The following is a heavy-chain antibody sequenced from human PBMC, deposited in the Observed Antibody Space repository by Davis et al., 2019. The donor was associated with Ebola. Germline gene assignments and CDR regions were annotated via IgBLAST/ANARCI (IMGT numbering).Heavy chain of an antibody. CDR3: ARSHSTMIVVVTTGDYFDY. Sequence: ASVKVSCKASGYTFTSYYMHWVRQAPGQGLEWMGIINPSGGSTSYAQKFQGRVTMTRDTSTSTVYMELSSLRSEDTAVYYCARSHSTMIVVVTTGDYFDYWGQGTLVTVSS. V-gene: IGHV1-46*01. J-gene: IGHJ4*02. CDR2: INPSGGST. D-gene: IGHD3-22*01. CDR1: GYTFTSYY.